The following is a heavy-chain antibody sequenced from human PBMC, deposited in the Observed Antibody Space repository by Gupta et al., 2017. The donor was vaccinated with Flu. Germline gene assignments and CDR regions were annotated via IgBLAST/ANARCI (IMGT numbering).Heavy chain of an antibody. CDR3: ARDFAVFGVVRGAFDM. D-gene: IGHD3-3*01. CDR2: IWYDGSTR. J-gene: IGHJ3*02. Sequence: MHGVRQAPGKGLEWVAVIWYDGSTRRDADSEKGRFTVSRDNAKNTLLLEMNSLRAEDTAVYDWARDFAVFGVVRGAFDMWGQGTMVTVSS. V-gene: IGHV3-33*01.